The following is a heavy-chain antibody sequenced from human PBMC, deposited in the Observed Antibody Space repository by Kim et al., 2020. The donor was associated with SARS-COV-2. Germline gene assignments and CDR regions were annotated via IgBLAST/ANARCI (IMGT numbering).Heavy chain of an antibody. J-gene: IGHJ6*02. D-gene: IGHD3-22*01. V-gene: IGHV4-34*01. CDR3: ARGLSSIAMMVVFFTGGIYGRDV. CDR2: INHSGSA. Sequence: SETLSLTCAVYGGSFSGYYWTWIRQPPGKGLEWIGEINHSGSANYNPSLKSRVTLSLDTSKNQFSLKLSSVTAADTAVYYCARGLSSIAMMVVFFTGGIYGRDVWGRGPAVTVS. CDR1: GGSFSGYY.